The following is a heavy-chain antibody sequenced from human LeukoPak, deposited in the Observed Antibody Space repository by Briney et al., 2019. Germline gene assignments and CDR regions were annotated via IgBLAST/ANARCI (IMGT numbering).Heavy chain of an antibody. CDR1: GLTFDDYD. V-gene: IGHV3-9*01. CDR2: ISWNSEDI. D-gene: IGHD1-26*01. Sequence: GGSLRLSCASSGLTFDDYDMHWVRQAPVKGLEWVSGISWNSEDIGYAASVKGRFTISRDNAKNSLYLQMDSLKFEDTALYYCARSAGVGADRTDVFDIWGQGTRFTVSS. J-gene: IGHJ3*02. CDR3: ARSAGVGADRTDVFDI.